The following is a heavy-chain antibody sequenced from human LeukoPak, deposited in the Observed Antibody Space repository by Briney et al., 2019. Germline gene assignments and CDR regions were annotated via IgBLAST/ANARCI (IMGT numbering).Heavy chain of an antibody. Sequence: GASVKVSCKASGYTFTSYDINWVRQAPGQGLEWMGWMNPNSGNTGYAQKFQGRVTIGRNISRSTAYMELTSLRFEDTAVYYCARDLGVVTPRFDPWGQGTLVIVSS. CDR1: GYTFTSYD. CDR2: MNPNSGNT. J-gene: IGHJ5*02. D-gene: IGHD3-3*01. V-gene: IGHV1-8*03. CDR3: ARDLGVVTPRFDP.